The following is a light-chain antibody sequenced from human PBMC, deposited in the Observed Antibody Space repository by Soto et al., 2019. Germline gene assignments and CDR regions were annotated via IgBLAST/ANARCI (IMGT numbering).Light chain of an antibody. CDR1: QDVSRY. Sequence: QLTQSPSSLSASVGDRVTITCRASQDVSRYLAWDQQKAGKAPKLLIYGASTLQSGVPSRFSGFGSGTEFNLTISSLQPEDFATYHCQQLQRTPFTFGPGTTVDV. V-gene: IGKV1-9*01. CDR3: QQLQRTPFT. CDR2: GAS. J-gene: IGKJ3*01.